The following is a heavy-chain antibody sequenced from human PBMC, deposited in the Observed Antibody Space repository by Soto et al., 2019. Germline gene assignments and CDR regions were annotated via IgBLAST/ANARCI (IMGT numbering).Heavy chain of an antibody. J-gene: IGHJ5*02. D-gene: IGHD3-3*01. Sequence: QLQLQESGPGLVKPSETLSLTCTVSGGSISSSSYYWGWIRQPPGKGLEWIGSIYYSGSTYYNPSLKSRVTISVDTSKYQFSLKLSSVTAADTAVYYCARVMGGDFWSGYFSFGFDPWGQGTLVTVSS. CDR2: IYYSGST. CDR3: ARVMGGDFWSGYFSFGFDP. CDR1: GGSISSSSYY. V-gene: IGHV4-39*01.